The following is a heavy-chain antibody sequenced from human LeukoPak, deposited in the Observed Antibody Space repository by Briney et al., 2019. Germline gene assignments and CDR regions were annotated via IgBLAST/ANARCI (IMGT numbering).Heavy chain of an antibody. Sequence: PGGSLRLSCPASGFTISSYEINWVRQAPGKGLEWVSYISSSGSTIYYADSVKGRFTISRDNAKNSLYLQMNSLRAEDTAVYYCARGHPYYGMDVWGQGTTVTVSS. CDR1: GFTISSYE. V-gene: IGHV3-48*03. J-gene: IGHJ6*02. CDR2: ISSSGSTI. CDR3: ARGHPYYGMDV.